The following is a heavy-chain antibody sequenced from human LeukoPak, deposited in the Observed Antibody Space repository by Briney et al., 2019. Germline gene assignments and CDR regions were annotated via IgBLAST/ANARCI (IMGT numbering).Heavy chain of an antibody. J-gene: IGHJ4*02. V-gene: IGHV4-39*01. CDR3: GASGGYGY. CDR1: GGSISSSSYY. CDR2: IYYSGST. D-gene: IGHD2-15*01. Sequence: SDTLSLTCTVSGGSISSSSYYWRWIRQPPGKGLEWIVSIYYSGSTYYNPSLKSRVTISVDSSKNQFSLELSSVTAADAAVYYCGASGGYGYWGQGTLVTVSS.